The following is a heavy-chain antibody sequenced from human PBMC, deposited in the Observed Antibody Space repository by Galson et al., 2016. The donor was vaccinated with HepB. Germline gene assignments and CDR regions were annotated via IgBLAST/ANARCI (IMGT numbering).Heavy chain of an antibody. CDR2: IYSGGST. CDR3: AIDVYYYGSGPDFSYGMDV. CDR1: GFTVSSNY. V-gene: IGHV3-66*01. J-gene: IGHJ6*02. D-gene: IGHD3-10*01. Sequence: SLRLSCAASGFTVSSNYMSWVRQAPGKGLEWVSVIYSGGSTYYQNSVRGRFTISRDNSKNPLGLKMNILRAEDTAVYNCAIDVYYYGSGPDFSYGMDVWGQGTTVTVS.